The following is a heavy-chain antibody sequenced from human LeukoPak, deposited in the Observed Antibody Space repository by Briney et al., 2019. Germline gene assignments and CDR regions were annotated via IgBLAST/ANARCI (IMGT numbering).Heavy chain of an antibody. Sequence: SESLSLTCTVPGGSLCSSSYYWGSIRQPPGKGLGWLGSIFHGGSTNYNPTLKSRVTISVDTPKNQFSLKLSSVTAADTAVYYCARHNVVVVAATPHNWFDPWGQGTLVTVSS. J-gene: IGHJ5*02. V-gene: IGHV4-39*01. CDR2: IFHGGST. CDR3: ARHNVVVVAATPHNWFDP. D-gene: IGHD2-15*01. CDR1: GGSLCSSSYY.